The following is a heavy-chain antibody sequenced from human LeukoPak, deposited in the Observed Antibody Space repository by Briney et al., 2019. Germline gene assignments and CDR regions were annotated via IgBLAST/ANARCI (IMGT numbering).Heavy chain of an antibody. CDR1: GYTFTGYY. J-gene: IGHJ4*02. V-gene: IGHV1-2*02. Sequence: ASVKVSCKASGYTFTGYYMHWVRQAPGQGLEWMGWINPNSGGTNYAQKFQGRATMTRDTSISTAYMELSRLRSDDTAVYYCARPLYGDYVNFDYWGQGTLVTVSS. D-gene: IGHD4-17*01. CDR2: INPNSGGT. CDR3: ARPLYGDYVNFDY.